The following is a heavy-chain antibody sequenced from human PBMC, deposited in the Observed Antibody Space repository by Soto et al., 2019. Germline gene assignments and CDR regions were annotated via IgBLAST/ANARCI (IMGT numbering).Heavy chain of an antibody. CDR1: GYTFTGHY. J-gene: IGHJ6*02. D-gene: IGHD5-18*01. CDR2: INPNSGGT. V-gene: IGHV1-2*04. CDR3: ARSRGYSYGYYYYGMDV. Sequence: GASVKVSCKASGYTFTGHYMHWVRQAPGQGLEWMGWINPNSGGTNHAQKFQGWVTMTRDTSISTAYMELSRLRSDDTAVYYCARSRGYSYGYYYYGMDVWGQGTTVTVSS.